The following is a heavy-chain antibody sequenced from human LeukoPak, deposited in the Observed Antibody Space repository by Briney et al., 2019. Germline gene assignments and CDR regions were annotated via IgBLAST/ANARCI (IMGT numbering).Heavy chain of an antibody. Sequence: ASVKVSCKASGYTFTGYYIHWVRRAPGQGLEWMGWIHPNSGGTKFAQSFQGRVTLTRDTSITTASMELSSLISNDTAVYLCARTAYPSSSWFDPWGQGTQVTVSS. CDR1: GYTFTGYY. CDR2: IHPNSGGT. D-gene: IGHD6-6*01. V-gene: IGHV1-2*02. CDR3: ARTAYPSSSWFDP. J-gene: IGHJ5*02.